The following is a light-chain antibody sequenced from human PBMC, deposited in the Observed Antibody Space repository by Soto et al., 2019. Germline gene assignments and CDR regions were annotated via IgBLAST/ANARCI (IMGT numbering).Light chain of an antibody. Sequence: AIRMTQSPSSLSASTGDRVTITCRASQGISSYLAWYQQKPGKAPKLLIYAASNLQSGVPSRFSGSGSGTDFTLTISSLQPEDFATYYCLQDYDYPFTFGPGTKVDIK. CDR2: AAS. CDR3: LQDYDYPFT. CDR1: QGISSY. V-gene: IGKV1-8*01. J-gene: IGKJ3*01.